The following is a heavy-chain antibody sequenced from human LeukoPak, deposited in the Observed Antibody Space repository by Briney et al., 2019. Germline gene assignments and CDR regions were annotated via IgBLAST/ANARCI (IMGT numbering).Heavy chain of an antibody. CDR3: ARGSSGYHFDY. Sequence: SGGSLRLSCAASGFTFSSYAMSWVRQAPGKGLEWVSAISGSGGSTYYADSVKGRFTISRDSSKNTVYLQMNSPRAEDTAVYYCARGSSGYHFDYWGQGTLVTVSS. CDR1: GFTFSSYA. J-gene: IGHJ4*02. V-gene: IGHV3-23*01. D-gene: IGHD3-22*01. CDR2: ISGSGGST.